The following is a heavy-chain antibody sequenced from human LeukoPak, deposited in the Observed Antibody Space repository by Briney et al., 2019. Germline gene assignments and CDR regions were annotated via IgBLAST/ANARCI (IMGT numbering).Heavy chain of an antibody. D-gene: IGHD2-21*01. J-gene: IGHJ5*02. Sequence: ASVTVSCKASGYSFTDYYMHWVRQAPGQGLEWMGWINPNSGGTNSAQKFQGRVTMTRDTSITTVYMQVSWLTSDDTAIYYCARADRLHGGPYLIGPWGQGALVTVSS. CDR3: ARADRLHGGPYLIGP. V-gene: IGHV1-2*02. CDR2: INPNSGGT. CDR1: GYSFTDYY.